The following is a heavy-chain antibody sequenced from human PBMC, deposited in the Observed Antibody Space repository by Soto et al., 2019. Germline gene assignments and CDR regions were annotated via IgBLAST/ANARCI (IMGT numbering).Heavy chain of an antibody. V-gene: IGHV4-59*01. CDR1: GGSISSYY. Sequence: PSETLSLTCTVSGGSISSYYWSWIRQPPGKGLEWIGYIYYSGSTNYNPSLKSRVTISVDTSKNQFSLKLSSVTAADTAVYYCARGVQLWSEGGWFGPWGQGTLVTVSS. CDR3: ARGVQLWSEGGWFGP. D-gene: IGHD5-18*01. J-gene: IGHJ5*02. CDR2: IYYSGST.